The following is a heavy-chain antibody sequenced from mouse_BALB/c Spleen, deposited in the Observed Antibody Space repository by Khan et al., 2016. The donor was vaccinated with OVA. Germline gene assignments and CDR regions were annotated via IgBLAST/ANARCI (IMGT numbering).Heavy chain of an antibody. D-gene: IGHD1-3*01. Sequence: QVQLQESGPGLVAPSQSLSITCTVTGFSITSYGAHWVRQPPGKGMEWRGVIRDGGSTNYTSAPMSRLSISKDNSKSQVFLKMNSLQSDDTAMYYCSRVEDIWGQGTTLTVSS. J-gene: IGHJ2*01. CDR1: GFSITSYG. CDR2: IRDGGST. CDR3: SRVEDI. V-gene: IGHV2-9*02.